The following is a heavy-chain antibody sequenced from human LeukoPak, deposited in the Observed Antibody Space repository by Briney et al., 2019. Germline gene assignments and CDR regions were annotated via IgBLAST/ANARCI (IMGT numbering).Heavy chain of an antibody. J-gene: IGHJ6*03. V-gene: IGHV1-69*05. CDR2: LRPVFGPI. CDR3: ATNPMTGYHLGDHFYFYMAV. Sequence: GASVKVSCKASGVTFSSYAISWVRQAPGQGLEWIGGLRPVFGPINSAQKFQDRVTLTKDDSTTTAYMELRSLRSEDTAVCYCATNPMTGYHLGDHFYFYMAVWGKGTTVTVS. D-gene: IGHD1-20*01. CDR1: GVTFSSYA.